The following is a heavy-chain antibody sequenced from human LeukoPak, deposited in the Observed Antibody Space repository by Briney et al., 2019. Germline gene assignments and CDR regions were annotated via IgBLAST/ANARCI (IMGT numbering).Heavy chain of an antibody. D-gene: IGHD1-26*01. CDR1: GYTFTSYG. V-gene: IGHV1-18*01. J-gene: IGHJ3*02. Sequence: ASVKVSCKASGYTFTSYGISWVRQAPGQGLEWMGWISAYNGNTNYAQKLQGRVTMTTDTSTSIAYMELRSLRSDDTAVYYCARRWELREGGAFDIWGQGTMVTVSS. CDR3: ARRWELREGGAFDI. CDR2: ISAYNGNT.